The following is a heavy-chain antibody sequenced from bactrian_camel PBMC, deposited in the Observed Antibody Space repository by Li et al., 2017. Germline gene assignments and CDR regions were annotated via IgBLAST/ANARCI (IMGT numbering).Heavy chain of an antibody. Sequence: VQLVESGGGSVQAGGSLRLSCVASGYTSSSYCMGWLRQAPGKDREGVATIDSERVTNYADSVKGRFTISHDNASKTVVLQMNSLKPEDTAMYHCAVYDVYAGRCSFREDYYDYWGPGTQVTVS. CDR1: GYTSSSYC. V-gene: IGHV3S40*01. J-gene: IGHJ4*01. CDR2: IDSERVT. D-gene: IGHD2*01. CDR3: AVYDVYAGRCSFREDYYDY.